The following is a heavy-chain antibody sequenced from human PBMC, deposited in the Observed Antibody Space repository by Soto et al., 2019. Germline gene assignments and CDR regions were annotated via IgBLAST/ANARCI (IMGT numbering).Heavy chain of an antibody. Sequence: SETLSLTCTVSGGSISRYYWSWIRQPPGKGLEWIGYIYYSGSTNYNPSLKSRVTISVDTSKNQFSLKLSSVTAADTAVYYCARVLAQKTGYFDYWGQGTLVTVSS. J-gene: IGHJ4*02. CDR2: IYYSGST. CDR3: ARVLAQKTGYFDY. CDR1: GGSISRYY. V-gene: IGHV4-59*01.